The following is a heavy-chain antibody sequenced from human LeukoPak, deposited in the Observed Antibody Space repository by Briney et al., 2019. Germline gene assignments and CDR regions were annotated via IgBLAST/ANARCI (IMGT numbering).Heavy chain of an antibody. CDR2: IYYSGST. J-gene: IGHJ3*02. CDR1: GGSISSSSYY. CDR3: ATLNYYVDAFDI. Sequence: SETLSLTCTVSGGSISSSSYYWGWIRQPPGKGLEWIGSIYYSGSTYYNPSLKSRVTISVDTSKNQFSLKLSSVTAADTAVYYCATLNYYVDAFDIWGQGTMVTVSS. V-gene: IGHV4-39*01. D-gene: IGHD3-10*02.